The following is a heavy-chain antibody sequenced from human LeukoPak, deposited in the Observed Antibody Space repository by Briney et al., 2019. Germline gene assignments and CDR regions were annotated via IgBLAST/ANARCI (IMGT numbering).Heavy chain of an antibody. V-gene: IGHV5-51*01. J-gene: IGHJ6*02. CDR3: ARPRCSGGSCFSGMDV. Sequence: GESLKISCQGSGYSFTSYWIGWVRQLTGKSLEWMGIIYPGDSDTRYRPSFQGQVTISADKSISTGYLQCSSLKASDTAMYYCARPRCSGGSCFSGMDVWGQGTTVTVSS. D-gene: IGHD2-15*01. CDR1: GYSFTSYW. CDR2: IYPGDSDT.